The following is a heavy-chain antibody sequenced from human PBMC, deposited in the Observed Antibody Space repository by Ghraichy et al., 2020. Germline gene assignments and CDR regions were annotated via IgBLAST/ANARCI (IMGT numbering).Heavy chain of an antibody. Sequence: SETLSLTCAVYGGSFSGYYWSWIRQPPGKGLEWIGEINHSGSTNYNPSLKSRVTISVDTSKNQFSLKLSSVTAADTAVYYCAAPYVVHELGYWGQGTLVTVSS. CDR1: GGSFSGYY. J-gene: IGHJ4*02. V-gene: IGHV4-34*01. CDR3: AAPYVVHELGY. D-gene: IGHD2-15*01. CDR2: INHSGST.